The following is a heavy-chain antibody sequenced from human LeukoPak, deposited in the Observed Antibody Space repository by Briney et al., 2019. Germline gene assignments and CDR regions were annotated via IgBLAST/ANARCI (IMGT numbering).Heavy chain of an antibody. D-gene: IGHD2-15*01. J-gene: IGHJ4*02. CDR3: ARANPPGISFFDY. CDR2: IKQDGSEK. CDR1: GFPFSGSW. Sequence: GGSLRLSCAASGFPFSGSWMDWVRQAPGKRMEWVANIKQDGSEKHYADSVKGRFTISRDNAKNSLYLQMNSLRAEDTAVYYCARANPPGISFFDYWGQGTLVAVSS. V-gene: IGHV3-7*04.